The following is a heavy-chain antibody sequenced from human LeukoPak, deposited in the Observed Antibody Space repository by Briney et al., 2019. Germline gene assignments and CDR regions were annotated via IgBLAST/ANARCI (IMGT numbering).Heavy chain of an antibody. Sequence: SETPSLTCTVSGGSISSSTYYWGWIRQPPGKGLEWIGSIYYSGSTYYNPSLKSRVTISVDTSRTQFSLNLSSVTAADTAVYYCARIQYCTNGVCYNYFDYWGQGTLVTVSS. CDR1: GGSISSSTYY. CDR2: IYYSGST. V-gene: IGHV4-39*01. D-gene: IGHD2-8*01. CDR3: ARIQYCTNGVCYNYFDY. J-gene: IGHJ4*02.